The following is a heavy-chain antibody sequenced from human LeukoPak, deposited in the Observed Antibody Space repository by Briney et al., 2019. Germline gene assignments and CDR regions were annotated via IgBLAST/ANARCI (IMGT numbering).Heavy chain of an antibody. J-gene: IGHJ4*02. D-gene: IGHD3-16*02. CDR3: AREGSLHSYYDYVWGSYRHFDY. V-gene: IGHV4-59*01. CDR1: GGSISSYY. CDR2: IYYSGST. Sequence: SETLSLTCTVSGGSISSYYWSWIRQPPGKGLEWIGYIYYSGSTNYNPSLKSRVTISVDTSKNQLSLKLSSVTAADTAVYYCAREGSLHSYYDYVWGSYRHFDYWGQGTLVTVSS.